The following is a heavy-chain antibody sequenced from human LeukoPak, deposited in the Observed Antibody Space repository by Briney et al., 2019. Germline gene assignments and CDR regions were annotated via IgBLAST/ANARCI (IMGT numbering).Heavy chain of an antibody. D-gene: IGHD3-10*01. V-gene: IGHV3-48*03. CDR3: ARSPMVYYYGSGSFWFDP. Sequence: GGSLRLSCAASGFTFTNYEMTWVRQAPGKGLEWVSYISSSGSTIYYADSVKGRFTISRDNAKNSLYLQMNSLRAEDTAVYYCARSPMVYYYGSGSFWFDPWGQEPWSPSPQ. CDR1: GFTFTNYE. CDR2: ISSSGSTI. J-gene: IGHJ5*02.